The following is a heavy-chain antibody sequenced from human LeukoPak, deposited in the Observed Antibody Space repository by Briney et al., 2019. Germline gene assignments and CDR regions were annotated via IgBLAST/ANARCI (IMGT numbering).Heavy chain of an antibody. Sequence: GGSLRLSCAASGFTFNRNAISWFRQAPGKGLEWVSTIGGSGDKTFYADSVKGRFTISRDNSKNMVHLQMNSLTGEDTALYYCVRRGDASSGWGDHDFWGQGALVTVSS. CDR3: VRRGDASSGWGDHDF. D-gene: IGHD6-19*01. CDR2: IGGSGDKT. V-gene: IGHV3-23*01. CDR1: GFTFNRNA. J-gene: IGHJ4*02.